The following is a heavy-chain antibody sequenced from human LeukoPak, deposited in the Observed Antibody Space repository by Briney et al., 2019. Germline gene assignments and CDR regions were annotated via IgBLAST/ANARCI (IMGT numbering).Heavy chain of an antibody. CDR1: GFSFTNYW. J-gene: IGHJ5*02. V-gene: IGHV5-51*01. CDR3: ARSYSKGDWFDP. D-gene: IGHD5-12*01. Sequence: GESLKISCKDSGFSFTNYWIAWVRQMPGKGLEWMGIIYPVDSDTKYSPSFQGQVTISADRSISTAYLQWSSLKASDTAMYYCARSYSKGDWFDPWGQGTLVTVSS. CDR2: IYPVDSDT.